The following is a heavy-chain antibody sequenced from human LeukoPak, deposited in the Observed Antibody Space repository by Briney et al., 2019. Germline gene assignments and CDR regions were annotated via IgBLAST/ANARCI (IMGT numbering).Heavy chain of an antibody. V-gene: IGHV4-59*01. J-gene: IGHJ4*02. CDR3: ARSRLRLGELSN. CDR2: IYYSGST. CDR1: GGSISSYY. Sequence: SETLSLTCTVSGGSISSYYWSWIRQPPGKGLEWIGYIYYSGSTNYIPSLKSRVTISVDTSKNQFSLKLSSVTAADTAVYYCARSRLRLGELSNWGQGTLVTVSS. D-gene: IGHD3-16*02.